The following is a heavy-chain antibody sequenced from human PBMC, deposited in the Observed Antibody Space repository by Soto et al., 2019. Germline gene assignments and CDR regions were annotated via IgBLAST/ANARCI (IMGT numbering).Heavy chain of an antibody. CDR2: SYYSGST. V-gene: IGHV4-39*01. Sequence: QLQLQESGPGLVKPSETLSLTCTVSGGSISSSSYYWGWNRQPPGKGLEWIGSSYYSGSTYYNPSLKRRVTISVDTSKNQFSLKLSSVTAADTAVYYSARHSYYYGSTYGCWLDPWGQGTLVTVSS. J-gene: IGHJ5*02. D-gene: IGHD3-10*01. CDR1: GGSISSSSYY. CDR3: ARHSYYYGSTYGCWLDP.